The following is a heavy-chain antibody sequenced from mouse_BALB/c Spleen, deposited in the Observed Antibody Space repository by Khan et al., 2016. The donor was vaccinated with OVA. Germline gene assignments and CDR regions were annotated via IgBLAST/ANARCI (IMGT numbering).Heavy chain of an antibody. D-gene: IGHD2-14*01. Sequence: QVQLKESGAELARPGASVKMSCKASGYTFTSYTIHWIKLRPGQGLEWIGFINPSIGYTNYNQKFKDKATLTADKSSTTVYMQLSSLTSDDSAVYNCVRDGAYHRNDGWFAYWGQGTLVTVSA. CDR1: GYTFTSYT. J-gene: IGHJ3*01. CDR3: VRDGAYHRNDGWFAY. V-gene: IGHV1-4*01. CDR2: INPSIGYT.